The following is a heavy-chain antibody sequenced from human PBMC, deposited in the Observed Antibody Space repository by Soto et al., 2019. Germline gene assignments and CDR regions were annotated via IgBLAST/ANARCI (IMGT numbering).Heavy chain of an antibody. CDR2: INAGNGNT. J-gene: IGHJ4*02. V-gene: IGHV1-3*01. CDR1: GYTFTSYA. CDR3: ARDLDCGGDCYTEIDY. D-gene: IGHD2-21*02. Sequence: QVQLVQSGAEVKKPGASVKVSCKASGYTFTSYAMHWVRQAPGQRLEWMGWINAGNGNTKDSQKFQGRVTITRDTSASTAYMELSSLRSEDTAVYYCARDLDCGGDCYTEIDYWGQGTLVTVSS.